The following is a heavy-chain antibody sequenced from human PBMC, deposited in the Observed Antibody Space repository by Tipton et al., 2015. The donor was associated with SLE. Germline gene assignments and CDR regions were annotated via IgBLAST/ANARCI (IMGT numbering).Heavy chain of an antibody. CDR2: ISWNSGSI. Sequence: SLRLSCAASGFTFDDYAMHWVRLAPGKGLEWVSGISWNSGSIGYADSVKGRFTISRDNAKNSLYLQMNSLRAEDTAVYYCATWPYEAFPGWGQGTLVTVSS. J-gene: IGHJ4*02. V-gene: IGHV3-9*01. CDR3: ATWPYEAFPG. CDR1: GFTFDDYA. D-gene: IGHD3-16*01.